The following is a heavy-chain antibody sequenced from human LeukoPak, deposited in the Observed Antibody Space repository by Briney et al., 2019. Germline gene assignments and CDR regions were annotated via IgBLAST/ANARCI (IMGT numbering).Heavy chain of an antibody. J-gene: IGHJ5*02. CDR1: GGTFSSYA. D-gene: IGHD1-26*01. V-gene: IGHV1-69*05. Sequence: SVKVSCXASGGTFSSYAISWVRQAPGQGLEWMGGIIPIFGTANYAQKIQSRVTITTDESTSTAYRELSSLRSEDTAVYYCARVAQVGATTWFDPWGQGTLVTVSS. CDR2: IIPIFGTA. CDR3: ARVAQVGATTWFDP.